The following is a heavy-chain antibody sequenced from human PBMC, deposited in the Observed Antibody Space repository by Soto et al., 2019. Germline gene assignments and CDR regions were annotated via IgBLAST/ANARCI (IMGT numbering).Heavy chain of an antibody. Sequence: EASVKVSCKASGGTFSSYAISWVRQAPGQGLEWMGGIIPIFGTANYAQKFQGRVTITADESTSTAYMEPSSLRSEDTAVYYCARVSPVSVYSSSCFYYFDYWGQGTLVTVSS. CDR1: GGTFSSYA. CDR3: ARVSPVSVYSSSCFYYFDY. D-gene: IGHD6-13*01. V-gene: IGHV1-69*13. J-gene: IGHJ4*02. CDR2: IIPIFGTA.